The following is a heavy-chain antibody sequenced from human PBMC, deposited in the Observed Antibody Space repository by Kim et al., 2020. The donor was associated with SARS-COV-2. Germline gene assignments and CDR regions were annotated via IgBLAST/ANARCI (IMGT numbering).Heavy chain of an antibody. Sequence: GESLKISCKGSGYSFTSYWIGGVRQMPGKGLEWMGIIYPGDSDTRYSPPFQGQVTISADKSNSTAYLQWSSLKSSDTAMYYCPRLSAAAGTGGAFDYWGQGTLVTVSS. D-gene: IGHD6-13*01. J-gene: IGHJ4*02. CDR3: PRLSAAAGTGGAFDY. CDR2: IYPGDSDT. V-gene: IGHV5-51*01. CDR1: GYSFTSYW.